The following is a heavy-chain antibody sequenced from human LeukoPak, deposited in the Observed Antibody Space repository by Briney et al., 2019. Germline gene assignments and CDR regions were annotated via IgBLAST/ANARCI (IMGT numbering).Heavy chain of an antibody. D-gene: IGHD6-6*01. Sequence: PGGSLRLSCAASGFTFRDHYMSWIRQAPGKGLEWVSYISNDGTTINYADSVKGRFTVSRDNAKNSVYLQMNSLGVEDTAVYYCVRTARLSDYWGQGTLVTVSS. J-gene: IGHJ4*02. CDR2: ISNDGTTI. CDR3: VRTARLSDY. CDR1: GFTFRDHY. V-gene: IGHV3-11*04.